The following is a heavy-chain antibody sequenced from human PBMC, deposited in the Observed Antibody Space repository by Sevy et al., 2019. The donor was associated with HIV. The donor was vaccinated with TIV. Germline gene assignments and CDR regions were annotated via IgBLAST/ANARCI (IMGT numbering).Heavy chain of an antibody. CDR2: IKQDGSQK. V-gene: IGHV3-7*01. CDR3: ARKVGDM. D-gene: IGHD1-26*01. J-gene: IGHJ3*01. Sequence: GESLKISCAASGFTFSDYWTSWVRQAPGKGLEWVANIKQDGSQKYFVDSVKGRFTISRDNAKNSLYLQMDNLRAEDTAVYYGARKVGDMWGQGTMVTVSS. CDR1: GFTFSDYW.